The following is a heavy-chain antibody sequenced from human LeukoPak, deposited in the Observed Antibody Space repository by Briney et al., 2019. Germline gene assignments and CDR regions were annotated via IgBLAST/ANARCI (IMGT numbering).Heavy chain of an antibody. CDR2: INHSGST. J-gene: IGHJ4*02. CDR3: ARARSTAMVRRKNYFDY. CDR1: GGSFSGYY. D-gene: IGHD5-18*01. Sequence: SETLTLTCAVYGGSFSGYYWSWIRQPPGKGLEWIGEINHSGSTNYNPPLKSRVTISVDTSKNQFSLKLSSVTAADTAVYYCARARSTAMVRRKNYFDYWGQGTLVTVSS. V-gene: IGHV4-34*01.